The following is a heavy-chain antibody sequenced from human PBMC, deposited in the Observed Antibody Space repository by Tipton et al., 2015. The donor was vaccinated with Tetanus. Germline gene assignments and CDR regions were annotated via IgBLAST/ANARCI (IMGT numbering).Heavy chain of an antibody. CDR3: ASSTVTR. Sequence: SLRLSCAASGFTFSNYALTWVRQAPGKGLEWVSLISDSGTTTYYADYVKGRFSISRDNGKNLLYLQMTKLRREDTAVYYCASSTVTRWGPGTLVTVSS. D-gene: IGHD4-17*01. CDR2: ISDSGTTT. J-gene: IGHJ4*02. V-gene: IGHV3-23*01. CDR1: GFTFSNYA.